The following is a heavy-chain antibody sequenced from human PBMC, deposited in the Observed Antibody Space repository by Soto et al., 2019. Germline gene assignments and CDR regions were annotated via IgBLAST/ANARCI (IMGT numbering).Heavy chain of an antibody. D-gene: IGHD2-2*01. CDR2: IYYSGST. V-gene: IGHV4-39*07. J-gene: IGHJ6*02. CDR3: ARGKYQLLVLDYYYGMDV. CDR1: GGSISSSSYY. Sequence: SETLSLTCTVSGGSISSSSYYWGWIRQPPGKGLEWIGSIYYSGSTYYNPSLKSRVTISVDTSKNQFSLKLSSVTAADTAVYYCARGKYQLLVLDYYYGMDVWGQGNTVTVSS.